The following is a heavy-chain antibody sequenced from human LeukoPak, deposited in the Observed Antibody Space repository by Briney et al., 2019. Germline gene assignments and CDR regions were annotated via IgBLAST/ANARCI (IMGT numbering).Heavy chain of an antibody. Sequence: GRSLRLSCAASGFTFSRYGMHWVRQAPGKGLEWVAVISYDGSNKYYADSVKGRFTISKDNSKNTLYLQMNSLRAEDTAIYFCASDCGGCPFDYWGQGTLVTVSS. CDR1: GFTFSRYG. D-gene: IGHD4-23*01. V-gene: IGHV3-30*03. CDR2: ISYDGSNK. J-gene: IGHJ4*02. CDR3: ASDCGGCPFDY.